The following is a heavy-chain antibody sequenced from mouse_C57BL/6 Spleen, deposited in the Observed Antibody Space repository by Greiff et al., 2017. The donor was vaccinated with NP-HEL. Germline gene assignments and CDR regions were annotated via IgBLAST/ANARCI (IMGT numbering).Heavy chain of an antibody. CDR3: AREHGSRGYFDY. D-gene: IGHD1-1*01. V-gene: IGHV1-81*01. Sequence: VQLQQSGAELARPGASVKLSCKASGYTFTSYGISWVKQRTGQGLEWIGEIYPRSGNTYYNEKFKGKATLTADKSSSTAYMELRSLTSEDSAVYFCAREHGSRGYFDYWGQGTTLTVSS. CDR2: IYPRSGNT. CDR1: GYTFTSYG. J-gene: IGHJ2*01.